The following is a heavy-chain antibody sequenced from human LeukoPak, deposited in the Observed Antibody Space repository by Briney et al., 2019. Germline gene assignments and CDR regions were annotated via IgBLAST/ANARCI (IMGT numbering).Heavy chain of an antibody. D-gene: IGHD1-26*01. CDR3: AGEVGGSWFDP. J-gene: IGHJ5*02. Sequence: SETLSLTCTVSGGSISSGSHYWRWIRQPAGKGLEWIGRIYSSGSTNYNPSLKSRVTISLDTSKNQFSLNLSSVTAADTAVYYCAGEVGGSWFDPWGLGTLVTVSS. V-gene: IGHV4-61*02. CDR2: IYSSGST. CDR1: GGSISSGSHY.